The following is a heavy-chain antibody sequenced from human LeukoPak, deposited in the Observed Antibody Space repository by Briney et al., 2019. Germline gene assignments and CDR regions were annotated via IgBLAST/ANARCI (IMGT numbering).Heavy chain of an antibody. Sequence: GGSLRLSCAASGFTFSDYYMSWIRQAPGKGLEWVSYISSSSSYTNYADSVKGRFTISRDNAKNSLYLQMNSLRAEDTAVYYCAKESYSSTGLDVWGKGTTVTVSS. CDR1: GFTFSDYY. D-gene: IGHD6-19*01. CDR2: ISSSSSYT. CDR3: AKESYSSTGLDV. V-gene: IGHV3-11*06. J-gene: IGHJ6*04.